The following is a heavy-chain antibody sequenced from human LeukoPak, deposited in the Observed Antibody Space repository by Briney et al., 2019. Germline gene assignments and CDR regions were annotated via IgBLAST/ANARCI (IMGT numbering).Heavy chain of an antibody. D-gene: IGHD3-22*01. Sequence: GASVKVSCKASGYTFTGYYMHWVRQAPGQGLEWMGWINPNSGGTNYAQKFQGRVTMTRDTSISTAYMELSRLRSDDTAVYYCARASSMIVVVWAYWGQGTLVTVSS. CDR3: ARASSMIVVVWAY. V-gene: IGHV1-2*02. J-gene: IGHJ4*02. CDR2: INPNSGGT. CDR1: GYTFTGYY.